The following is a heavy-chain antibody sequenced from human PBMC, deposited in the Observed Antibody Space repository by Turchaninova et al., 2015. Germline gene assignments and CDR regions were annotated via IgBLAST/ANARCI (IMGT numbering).Heavy chain of an antibody. CDR3: ARGGMTPIRVDY. CDR2: INHSGRT. J-gene: IGHJ4*02. V-gene: IGHV4-34*02. D-gene: IGHD2-21*02. CDR1: GGSFRGYY. Sequence: QVPLQQWGAGLLKPSETLSLPCAVYGGSFRGYYWSWIRQPPGKGLEWIGEINHSGRTKYHPSLKSRVTILVDTSKNQFSLILNSVTAADTAVYYCARGGMTPIRVDYWGQGALVTVSS.